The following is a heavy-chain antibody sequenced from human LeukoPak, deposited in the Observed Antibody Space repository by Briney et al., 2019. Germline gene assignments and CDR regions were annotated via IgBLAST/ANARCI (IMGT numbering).Heavy chain of an antibody. V-gene: IGHV3-74*01. CDR3: IRTLISATSPHTHV. D-gene: IGHD6-25*01. Sequence: GGSLRLSCVASGFTFSSYAMSWVRQAPGKGLVWVSRVNSDGTGTTYADSVEGRFTISRDNAKNTLVLQMNSLRAEDTAIYYCIRTLISATSPHTHVWVKSTTVSV. CDR1: GFTFSSYA. CDR2: VNSDGTGT. J-gene: IGHJ6*03.